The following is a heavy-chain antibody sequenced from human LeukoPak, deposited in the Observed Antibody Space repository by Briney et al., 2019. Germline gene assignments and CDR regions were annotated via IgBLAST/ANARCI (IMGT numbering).Heavy chain of an antibody. CDR2: IYHGGST. V-gene: IGHV4-38-2*02. J-gene: IGHJ4*02. D-gene: IGHD1-26*01. CDR3: ARRRGSYFFDY. CDR1: GYHISSRHY. Sequence: SETLSLTCTVSGYHISSRHYWGWTRQPPGKGLEWIGCIYHGGSTYYNPCLKSRVTISVDTSKNQFSLKLSSVTAADTAVYYCARRRGSYFFDYWGLGNVVSVSS.